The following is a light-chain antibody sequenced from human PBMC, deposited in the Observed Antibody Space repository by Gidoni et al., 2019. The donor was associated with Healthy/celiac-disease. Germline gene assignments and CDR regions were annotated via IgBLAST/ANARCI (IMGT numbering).Light chain of an antibody. CDR3: QQYNSYSET. J-gene: IGKJ1*01. CDR2: KEF. V-gene: IGKV1-5*03. Sequence: DIQMTQSPSTLSASVGDRVTITCRASQSISSWLAWYQQNPGKAPKLLIEKEFSLESGVPSRVSGSGSGKEFTLTISSLKTDDFATYYCQQYNSYSETFGQGTKVEIK. CDR1: QSISSW.